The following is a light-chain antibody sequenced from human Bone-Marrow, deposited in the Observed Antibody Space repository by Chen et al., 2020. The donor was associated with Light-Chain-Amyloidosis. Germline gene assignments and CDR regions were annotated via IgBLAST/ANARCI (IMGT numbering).Light chain of an antibody. CDR1: GNDVGIYKL. V-gene: IGLV2-14*02. Sequence: QSALSQPASVSGSPGQSITISCTGAGNDVGIYKLVSWYQHHPGKAPKLIIYEATARPSGVSTRFSGSQSGNTATLTISRVEAGDEADYYCQVWDRSSDRPVFGGGTKLTVL. J-gene: IGLJ3*02. CDR2: EAT. CDR3: QVWDRSSDRPV.